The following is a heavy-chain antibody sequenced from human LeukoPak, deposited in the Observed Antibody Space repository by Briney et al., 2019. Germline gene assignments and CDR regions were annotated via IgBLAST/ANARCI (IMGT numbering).Heavy chain of an antibody. CDR1: GYTFSNYV. CDR3: AREWREWGATKLFAY. J-gene: IGHJ4*02. Sequence: SSVKVSRKASGYTFSNYVISWVRQAPGQGLEWMGWISGYNGKTKYAQRFQDRVTMTTDTSTRTFYMELRSLISDDTAVYFCAREWREWGATKLFAYWGQGTLVTVSS. V-gene: IGHV1-18*01. CDR2: ISGYNGKT. D-gene: IGHD1-26*01.